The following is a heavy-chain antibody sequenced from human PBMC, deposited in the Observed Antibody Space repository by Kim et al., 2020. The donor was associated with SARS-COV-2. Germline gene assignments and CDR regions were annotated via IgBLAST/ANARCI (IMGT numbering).Heavy chain of an antibody. D-gene: IGHD3-10*01. V-gene: IGHV3-21*06. Sequence: GGSRLSCAASGLPFSGYTMNWVRQAPGKGLEWLSSISASTIYIFYADSVKGRFTISRDNAKNSLYLQMNSLRAEDTAVYYCARGGGFGTPGKYSFDYWG. CDR2: ISASTIYI. J-gene: IGHJ4*01. CDR1: GLPFSGYT. CDR3: ARGGGFGTPGKYSFDY.